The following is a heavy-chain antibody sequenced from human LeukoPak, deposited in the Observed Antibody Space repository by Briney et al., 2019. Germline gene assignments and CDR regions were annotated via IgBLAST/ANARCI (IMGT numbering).Heavy chain of an antibody. D-gene: IGHD3-10*01. CDR2: IYYSGST. J-gene: IGHJ4*02. CDR1: GGSISSSSYY. V-gene: IGHV4-39*07. CDR3: ARSYGSGSYLY. Sequence: SETLSLTCTVSGGSISSSSYYWGWIRQPPGKGLEWIGSIYYSGSTYYNPSLKSRVTISVDTSKNQFSLKLSSVTAADTAVYYCARSYGSGSYLYWGQGTLVTVSS.